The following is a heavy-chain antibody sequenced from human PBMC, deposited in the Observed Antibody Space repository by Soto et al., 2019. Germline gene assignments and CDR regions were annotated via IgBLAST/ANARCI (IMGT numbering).Heavy chain of an antibody. J-gene: IGHJ6*01. CDR3: VKDWTGDTCPCMDV. CDR2: ISGSDDST. V-gene: IGHV3-23*01. D-gene: IGHD2-8*02. CDR1: GFTFNNYA. Sequence: EVQLLESGGGLVQPGGSLRLSCAASGFTFNNYAMTWVRQAPGKGLEWVSTISGSDDSTYYADSVKGRLTISRDHSKNALYLQMSSLRAEDTALYYCVKDWTGDTCPCMDVWGQGTTVTVSS.